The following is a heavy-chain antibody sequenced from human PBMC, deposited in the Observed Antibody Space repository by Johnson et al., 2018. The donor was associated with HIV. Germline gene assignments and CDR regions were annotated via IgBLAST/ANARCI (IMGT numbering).Heavy chain of an antibody. D-gene: IGHD1-26*01. CDR2: INWNGGST. Sequence: VTLVESGGGLLQPGGSLRLSCAASGFTFDDYGMSWVRQAPGKGLEWVSGINWNGGSTGYADSVKGRFTISRDNAKNSLYLQMNNLRAEDTALYYCARRWELHSNAFDIWGQGTMVTVSS. J-gene: IGHJ3*02. V-gene: IGHV3-20*04. CDR1: GFTFDDYG. CDR3: ARRWELHSNAFDI.